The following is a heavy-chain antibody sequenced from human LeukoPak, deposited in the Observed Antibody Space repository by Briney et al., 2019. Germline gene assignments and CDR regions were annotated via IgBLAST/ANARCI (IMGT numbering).Heavy chain of an antibody. D-gene: IGHD2-8*01. CDR3: AREDCTIGAVCSSLLDH. Sequence: GGSLRLSCAASGFNFGTSWMSWVRQAPGKGLEWVANIKQDGSEKYYVDSVKGRFTISRDNAKKSLYLQMNSLRAEDTAVYYCAREDCTIGAVCSSLLDHWGRGTLVTVSS. J-gene: IGHJ4*02. CDR2: IKQDGSEK. V-gene: IGHV3-7*01. CDR1: GFNFGTSW.